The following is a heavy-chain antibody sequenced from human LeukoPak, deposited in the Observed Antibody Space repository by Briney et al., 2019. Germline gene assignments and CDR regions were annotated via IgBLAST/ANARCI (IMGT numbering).Heavy chain of an antibody. D-gene: IGHD5-18*01. CDR1: GGSITNYY. CDR2: IYSSGNT. J-gene: IGHJ4*02. V-gene: IGHV4-59*03. Sequence: SETLSLTCSLSGGSITNYYWSWIRQPPGKGLEWIAWIYSSGNTDYNPSLKSRVTISLGTSNNQFSLRLTSVTTSDTAVYYCATIKRGSIFGYFDFWGQGIKVTVSS. CDR3: ATIKRGSIFGYFDF.